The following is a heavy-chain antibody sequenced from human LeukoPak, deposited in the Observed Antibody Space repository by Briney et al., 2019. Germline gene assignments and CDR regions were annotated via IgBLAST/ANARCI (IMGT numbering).Heavy chain of an antibody. CDR2: IYYSGST. D-gene: IGHD3-10*01. CDR1: GGSISSSSYY. Sequence: KPSETLSLTCTVSGGSISSSSYYWGWIRQPPGKGLEWIGSIYYSGSTYYNPSLKSRVTISVDTSKNQFSLKLSSVTAADTAVYYCALITMVRGVIGYWGQGTLVTVSS. CDR3: ALITMVRGVIGY. V-gene: IGHV4-39*01. J-gene: IGHJ4*02.